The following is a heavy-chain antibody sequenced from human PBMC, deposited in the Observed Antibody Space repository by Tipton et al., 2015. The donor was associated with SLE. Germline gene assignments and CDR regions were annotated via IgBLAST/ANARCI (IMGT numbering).Heavy chain of an antibody. CDR2: IYYSGST. CDR3: ARDRTVTTPCMDV. D-gene: IGHD4-17*01. CDR1: GGSFSGYY. V-gene: IGHV4-34*09. J-gene: IGHJ6*02. Sequence: LRLSCAVYGGSFSGYYWSWIRQPPGKGLEWIGYIYYSGSTYYNPSLKSRVTISVDTSKNQFSLKLSSVTAADTAVYYCARDRTVTTPCMDVWGQGTTVTVSS.